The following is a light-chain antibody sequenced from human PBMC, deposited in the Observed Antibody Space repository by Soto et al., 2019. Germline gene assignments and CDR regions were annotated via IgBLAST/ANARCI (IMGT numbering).Light chain of an antibody. CDR1: QSVSDN. V-gene: IGKV3-15*01. J-gene: IGKJ1*01. CDR3: QQYNNWPRT. Sequence: EVVMTQSPATLSVSPGEGATLSCRASQSVSDNLAWYQQKPGQAPRLLLYGASIRATGVPARFSGYWSGTEFTLAISSLQSEDIAVYYCQQYNNWPRTFGQGTKVDIK. CDR2: GAS.